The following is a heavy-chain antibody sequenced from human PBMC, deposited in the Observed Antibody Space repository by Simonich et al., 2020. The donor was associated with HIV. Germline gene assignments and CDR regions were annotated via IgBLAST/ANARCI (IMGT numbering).Heavy chain of an antibody. D-gene: IGHD3-3*01. Sequence: EVQLLESGGGLVQPGGSLRLSCAASGFTFSSYAMSWVRQAPGKGREWVADSSGSGGSTYYADSVKGRFTISRDNSKNTLYLQRNSLRAEDTAVYYCAKDRYYNFWSGYYDYWGQGTLVTVSS. CDR1: GFTFSSYA. J-gene: IGHJ4*02. CDR2: SSGSGGST. CDR3: AKDRYYNFWSGYYDY. V-gene: IGHV3-23*01.